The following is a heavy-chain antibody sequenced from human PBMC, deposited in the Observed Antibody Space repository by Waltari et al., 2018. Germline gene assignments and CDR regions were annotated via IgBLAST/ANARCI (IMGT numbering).Heavy chain of an antibody. CDR2: IGHDGSLK. V-gene: IGHV3-30*18. D-gene: IGHD2-15*01. Sequence: QVQLAESGGGVVQPGRSLRLPCAASGFSFSGYGMHWVRQSPGKGLEWVAVIGHDGSLKYYADSVRGRFTISRDNSKNTLFLEMNSLRGEDTAVYYCAKENNDLLCDSWGQGTQVTVSS. CDR3: AKENNDLLCDS. J-gene: IGHJ5*01. CDR1: GFSFSGYG.